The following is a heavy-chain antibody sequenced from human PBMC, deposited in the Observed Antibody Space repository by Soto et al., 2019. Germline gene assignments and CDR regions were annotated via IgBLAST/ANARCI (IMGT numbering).Heavy chain of an antibody. Sequence: EVQLLESGGGLVQPGGSLRLSWAASGFTFKINAMTWVRQAQGKGLEWVSTTGATGRTTYYADSVKGRFTVSRDNSKNTLDLHMSSLRAEDTAVYYCATVHNTSRSFDYWGQGTLVTVSS. CDR3: ATVHNTSRSFDY. CDR1: GFTFKINA. CDR2: TGATGRTT. D-gene: IGHD1-20*01. V-gene: IGHV3-23*01. J-gene: IGHJ4*02.